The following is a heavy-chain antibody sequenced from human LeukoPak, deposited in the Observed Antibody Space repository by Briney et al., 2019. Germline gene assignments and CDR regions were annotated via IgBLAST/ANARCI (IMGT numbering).Heavy chain of an antibody. D-gene: IGHD4-23*01. CDR2: INPNSGGT. J-gene: IGHJ3*02. V-gene: IGHV1-2*02. CDR3: ARDRGGNSGGLDI. Sequence: ASVKVSCKASGYTFTGYYMHWVRQAPGQGLEWMGWINPNSGGTNYAQKFQGRVTMTRDTSISTAYMELSRLRSDDTAVYYCARDRGGNSGGLDIWGQGTMVTVSS. CDR1: GYTFTGYY.